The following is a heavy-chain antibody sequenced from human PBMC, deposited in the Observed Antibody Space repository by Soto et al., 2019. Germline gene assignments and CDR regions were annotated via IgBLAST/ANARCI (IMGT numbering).Heavy chain of an antibody. CDR3: ASGFPLGFAP. CDR2: INAGNGNT. Sequence: QVQLVQSGAEEKKPGATVKVSCKASGYTFTSYAIDWVRQAPGQRLEGMGWINAGNGNTKYSQKFQGRVTITRDTSASTAYMQLSSLRSEATAVYYCASGFPLGFAPWGQGTLVTVSS. D-gene: IGHD6-13*01. J-gene: IGHJ5*02. V-gene: IGHV1-3*05. CDR1: GYTFTSYA.